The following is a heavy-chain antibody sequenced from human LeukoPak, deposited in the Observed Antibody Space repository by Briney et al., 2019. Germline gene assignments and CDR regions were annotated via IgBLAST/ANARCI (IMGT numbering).Heavy chain of an antibody. J-gene: IGHJ6*03. CDR2: ITGSSSTI. Sequence: GGSLRLSCAASGFTFSSYNMNWVRQAPGKGLEWVSYITGSSSTIYYADSVKGRFTISKDNAKNSLYLQMNSLRAVDTAVYYCARVRKDYYYYYMDVWGKGTTVTVSS. CDR3: ARVRKDYYYYYMDV. CDR1: GFTFSSYN. V-gene: IGHV3-48*04.